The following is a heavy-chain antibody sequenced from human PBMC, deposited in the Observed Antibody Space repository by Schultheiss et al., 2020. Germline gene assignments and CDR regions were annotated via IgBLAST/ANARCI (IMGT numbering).Heavy chain of an antibody. CDR1: GGSFSGYY. D-gene: IGHD1-7*01. J-gene: IGHJ4*02. Sequence: SQPLSLTCAVYGGSFSGYYWSWIRQPPGKGLEWIGEINHSGSTNYNPSLKSRVTISVDTSKSQFSLKLSSVTAADTAVYYCARDRGYNWNYGGNDYWGQGTLVTGAS. V-gene: IGHV4-34*01. CDR3: ARDRGYNWNYGGNDY. CDR2: INHSGST.